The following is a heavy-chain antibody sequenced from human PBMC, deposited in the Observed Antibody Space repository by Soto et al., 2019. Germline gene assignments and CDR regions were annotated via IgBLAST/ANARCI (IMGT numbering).Heavy chain of an antibody. J-gene: IGHJ5*02. Sequence: ASVKVSCTSSDYTFTIYGISLWLQASEQGLEWMGWICAYNGNTNYAQKLHGRVTMTTDTSTSTAYMELRSLRFDDTAVYYWARGITMYNWFDPWGQGTLVTVCS. V-gene: IGHV1-18*01. CDR1: DYTFTIYG. CDR2: ICAYNGNT. D-gene: IGHD3-10*02. CDR3: ARGITMYNWFDP.